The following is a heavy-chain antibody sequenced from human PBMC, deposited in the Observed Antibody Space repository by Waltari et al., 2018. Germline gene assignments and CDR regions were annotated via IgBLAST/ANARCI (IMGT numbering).Heavy chain of an antibody. CDR2: IRSKAYGGTT. D-gene: IGHD1-26*01. CDR3: TRGLSIVGATGRAFDI. CDR1: GFTFGDYA. V-gene: IGHV3-49*04. Sequence: EVQLVESGGGLVQPGRSLRLSCTASGFTFGDYAMSWVRQAPGTGLEWVGFIRSKAYGGTTEYAASVKGRFTISRDDSKSIAYLQMNSLKTEDTAVYYCTRGLSIVGATGRAFDIWGQGTMVTVSS. J-gene: IGHJ3*02.